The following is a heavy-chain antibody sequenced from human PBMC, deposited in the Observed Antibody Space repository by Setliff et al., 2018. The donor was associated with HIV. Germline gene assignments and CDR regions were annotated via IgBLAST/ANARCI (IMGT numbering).Heavy chain of an antibody. Sequence: PSETLSLTCGVSGVSINRTDHYWGWIRQSPGKRLEWIGSVSQSGSTYYSPSLKSRVFISVDLSINQFSLKLHSVTAADTAVYYCASGEDSGTYGEPYDSWGQGALVTVSS. J-gene: IGHJ4*02. CDR2: VSQSGST. CDR3: ASGEDSGTYGEPYDS. D-gene: IGHD1-26*01. CDR1: GVSINRTDHY. V-gene: IGHV4-39*01.